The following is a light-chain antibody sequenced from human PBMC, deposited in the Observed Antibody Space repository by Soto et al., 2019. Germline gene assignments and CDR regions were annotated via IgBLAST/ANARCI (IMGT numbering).Light chain of an antibody. CDR1: SSNIGSNY. Sequence: QSALTQPPSASGTPGQRVTISCSGSSSNIGSNYVYWYQQLPGTAPKLLVYRNEQRPSGVPDRFSGSKSGNSASLAISGPRSEDEADYYCAAWDDSLSAHVFGTGTKVTVL. CDR3: AAWDDSLSAHV. J-gene: IGLJ1*01. CDR2: RNE. V-gene: IGLV1-47*01.